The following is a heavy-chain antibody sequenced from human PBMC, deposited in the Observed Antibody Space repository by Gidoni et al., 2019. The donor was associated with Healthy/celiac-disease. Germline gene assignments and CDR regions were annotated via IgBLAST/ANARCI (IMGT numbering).Heavy chain of an antibody. D-gene: IGHD4-17*01. V-gene: IGHV3-9*01. CDR2: ISWNSGSI. CDR3: AKGATVTITDDAFDI. Sequence: EVQLVESGGGLVQPGRSLRLSCAASGFTFDDYAMHWVRQAPGKGLEWVSGISWNSGSIGYADSVKGRFTISRDNAKNSLYLQMNSLRAEDTALYYCAKGATVTITDDAFDIWGQGTMVTVSS. CDR1: GFTFDDYA. J-gene: IGHJ3*02.